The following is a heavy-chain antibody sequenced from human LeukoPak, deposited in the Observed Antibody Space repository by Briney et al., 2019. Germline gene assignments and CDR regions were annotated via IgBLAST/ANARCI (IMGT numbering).Heavy chain of an antibody. V-gene: IGHV3-30-3*01. CDR2: ISYDGSNK. Sequence: GGSLRLSCAASGFTFSSYAMHWVRQAPGKGLEWVAVISYDGSNKYYADSVKGRFTISRDNSKNTLYLQMNSLRAEDTAVYYCARGSSWYKFEVPEAFDIWGQGTMVTVSS. D-gene: IGHD6-13*01. J-gene: IGHJ3*02. CDR3: ARGSSWYKFEVPEAFDI. CDR1: GFTFSSYA.